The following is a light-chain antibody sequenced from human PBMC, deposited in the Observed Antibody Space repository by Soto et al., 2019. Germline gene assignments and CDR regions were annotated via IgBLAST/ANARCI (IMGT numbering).Light chain of an antibody. CDR2: VAS. CDR1: QSISTY. V-gene: IGKV1-39*01. CDR3: QQSFITPPLT. Sequence: DIQMTQSPSSLSASIGDRITITCRASQSISTYLNWYQQKPGKAPNLLIYVASTLQSGVPSRFSGRGSATDFTLTISSLQPEDFATYYCQQSFITPPLTFGGGTKVDIK. J-gene: IGKJ4*01.